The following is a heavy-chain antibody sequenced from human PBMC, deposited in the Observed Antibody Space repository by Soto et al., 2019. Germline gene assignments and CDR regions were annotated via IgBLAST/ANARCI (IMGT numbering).Heavy chain of an antibody. V-gene: IGHV3-23*01. CDR1: GFTFSSYA. D-gene: IGHD3-22*01. J-gene: IGHJ4*02. CDR3: AKDRSYYDSSGYRGSDY. CDR2: IGGSGTST. Sequence: EVQLLESGGGLVQPGGSLRLSCAASGFTFSSYAMSWVRQAPGKGLEWVSAIGGSGTSTYYADSVKGRFTISRDNSKNTLYLQVNSLRAEDTAVYYCAKDRSYYDSSGYRGSDYWGQGTLITVSS.